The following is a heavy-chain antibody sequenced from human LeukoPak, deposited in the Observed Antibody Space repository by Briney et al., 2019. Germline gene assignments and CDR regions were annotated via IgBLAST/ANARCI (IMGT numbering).Heavy chain of an antibody. CDR1: SVSISSSYFY. D-gene: IGHD3-10*01. CDR2: INYSGYS. Sequence: SETLSLTCTVSSVSISSSYFYWGWIRQAPGKGLEWIGSINYSGYSYNNPSLKSRVTMSVDTSKNQVSLTLSSVTAADTAVYYCARHPELYFFDYWGQGTLVTVSS. J-gene: IGHJ4*02. CDR3: ARHPELYFFDY. V-gene: IGHV4-39*01.